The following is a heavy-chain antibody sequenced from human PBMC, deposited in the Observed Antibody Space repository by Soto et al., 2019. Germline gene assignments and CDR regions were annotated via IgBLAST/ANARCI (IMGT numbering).Heavy chain of an antibody. CDR2: ISGSGGST. Sequence: EVQLLESGGGLVQPGGSLRLSCAASGFTFRSYAMSWVRQAPGKGLEWVSAISGSGGSTYYADSVKGRFTISRDNSKNTLYLQMNSLRAEDTAVYYCAKPPRSGNNFDYWGQGTLVTVSS. CDR1: GFTFRSYA. J-gene: IGHJ4*02. D-gene: IGHD3-3*01. V-gene: IGHV3-23*01. CDR3: AKPPRSGNNFDY.